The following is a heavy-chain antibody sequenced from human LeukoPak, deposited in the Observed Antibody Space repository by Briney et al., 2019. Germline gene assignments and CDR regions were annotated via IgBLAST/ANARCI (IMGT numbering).Heavy chain of an antibody. D-gene: IGHD6-19*01. J-gene: IGHJ6*03. Sequence: ASVKVSCKASGYTFTGYYMHWVRQAPGQGLEWMGWINPNSGGTNHAQKFQGRVTMTRDTSISTAYMEPSRLRSDDTAVYYCARPTAITVAGPYYYYMDVWGKGTTVTVSS. V-gene: IGHV1-2*02. CDR2: INPNSGGT. CDR3: ARPTAITVAGPYYYYMDV. CDR1: GYTFTGYY.